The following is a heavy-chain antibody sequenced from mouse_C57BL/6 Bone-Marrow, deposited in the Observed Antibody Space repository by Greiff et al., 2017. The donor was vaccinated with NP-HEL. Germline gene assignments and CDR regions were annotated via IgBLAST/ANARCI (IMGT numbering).Heavy chain of an antibody. CDR3: AREGIYYDYDYFDY. V-gene: IGHV1-55*01. J-gene: IGHJ2*01. CDR2: IYPGSGST. CDR1: GYTFTSYW. D-gene: IGHD2-4*01. Sequence: QVQLQQPGAELVKPGASVKMSCKASGYTFTSYWITWVKQRPGQGLEWIGDIYPGSGSTNYNEQFKSKATLTVDTSSSTAYMQLSSLTSEDSAVYYCAREGIYYDYDYFDYWGQGTTLTVSS.